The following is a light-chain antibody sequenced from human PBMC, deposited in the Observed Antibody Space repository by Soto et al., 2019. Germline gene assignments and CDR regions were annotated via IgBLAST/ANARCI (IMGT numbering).Light chain of an antibody. V-gene: IGKV3-20*01. CDR1: QSVNTNY. CDR2: GAS. Sequence: EIVLRQSPGTLSLSPGERATLSCRASQSVNTNYLAWYQQKSGQAPRLLIDGASSRATGIPDRFSGSGSGTDFTLTISRLEPEDFAAYFCQQYGSSPITFGQGTRLEIK. J-gene: IGKJ5*01. CDR3: QQYGSSPIT.